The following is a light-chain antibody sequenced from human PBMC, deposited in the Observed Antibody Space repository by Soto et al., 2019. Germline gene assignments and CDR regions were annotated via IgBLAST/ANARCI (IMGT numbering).Light chain of an antibody. V-gene: IGLV8-61*01. J-gene: IGLJ2*01. Sequence: QAVVTQEPSFSVSPGGTVTLTCGLSSGSVSTNYYPSWYQQTPGHAPRTLIYGPNTRSSGVPDRFSGSILGNTAALTITGAQADYESDYYCVLYMGSGISVFGGGTKLTVL. CDR1: SGSVSTNYY. CDR3: VLYMGSGISV. CDR2: GPN.